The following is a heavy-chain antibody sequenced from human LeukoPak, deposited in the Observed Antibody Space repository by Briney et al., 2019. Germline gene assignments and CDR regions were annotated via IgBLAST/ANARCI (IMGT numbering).Heavy chain of an antibody. CDR2: IYYSGST. J-gene: IGHJ4*02. CDR3: ARQGYYVAGFVY. Sequence: SETLSLTCTVSGGSISSYYWSWIRQPPGKGLEWIGYIYYSGSTNYSPSLKSRVTISVDTSKNQFSLKLSSVIAADTAVYYCARQGYYVAGFVYWGQGTLVTVSS. V-gene: IGHV4-59*08. D-gene: IGHD1-26*01. CDR1: GGSISSYY.